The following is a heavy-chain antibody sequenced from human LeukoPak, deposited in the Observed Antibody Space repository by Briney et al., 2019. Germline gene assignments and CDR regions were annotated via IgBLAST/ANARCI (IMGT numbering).Heavy chain of an antibody. D-gene: IGHD6-6*01. CDR3: ARGGAGIAARNFDY. CDR2: INSDGSST. CDR1: GFTFSSYW. J-gene: IGHJ4*02. Sequence: PGGSLRLSCAASGFTFSSYWMHWVRQAPGKGLVWVSRINSDGSSTSYADSVKGRFTISRDNAKNTLYLQMNSLGAEDTAVYYCARGGAGIAARNFDYWGQGTLVTVSS. V-gene: IGHV3-74*01.